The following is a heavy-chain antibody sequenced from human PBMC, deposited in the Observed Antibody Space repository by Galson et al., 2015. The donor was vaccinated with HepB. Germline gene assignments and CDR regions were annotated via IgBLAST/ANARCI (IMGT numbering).Heavy chain of an antibody. CDR2: ISWNSGSI. V-gene: IGHV3-9*01. J-gene: IGHJ4*02. Sequence: SLRLSCAASGFTFDDYAMHWVRQAPGKGLEWVSGISWNSGSIGYADSVKGRFTISRDNAKNSLYLQMNSLRAEDTALYYCAKDGGDSLAGTLFDYWGQGTLVTVSS. CDR1: GFTFDDYA. D-gene: IGHD6-19*01. CDR3: AKDGGDSLAGTLFDY.